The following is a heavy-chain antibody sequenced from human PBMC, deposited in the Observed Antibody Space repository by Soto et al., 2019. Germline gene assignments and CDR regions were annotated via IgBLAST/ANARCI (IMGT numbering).Heavy chain of an antibody. Sequence: QVQLVQSGAEVKKPGASVKVSCTASGYTFNNFGISWVRQAPGQGLEWMGWISAYNGYTTYAQEFEGRITMTTETSTNTAYMKLRSLTSDDTAVYFCARDGLPHCDGDCYWNYRGQGTLVTVSS. D-gene: IGHD2-21*02. CDR2: ISAYNGYT. V-gene: IGHV1-18*01. CDR3: ARDGLPHCDGDCYWNY. J-gene: IGHJ4*02. CDR1: GYTFNNFG.